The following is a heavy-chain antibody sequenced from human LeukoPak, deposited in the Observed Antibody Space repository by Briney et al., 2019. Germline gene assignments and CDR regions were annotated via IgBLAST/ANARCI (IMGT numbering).Heavy chain of an antibody. Sequence: PSETLSLTCTVSGDSISSSNYYWGWIRQSPGKGLEWIGTIYYTGNTYYNPSLKSRVTISIHTSNNQFSLKLSSVTAADTAVYYCARGRSTMIEWLLRSVRYFDYWGQGTLVTVSS. V-gene: IGHV4-39*01. CDR1: GDSISSSNYY. CDR3: ARGRSTMIEWLLRSVRYFDY. D-gene: IGHD3-22*01. CDR2: IYYTGNT. J-gene: IGHJ4*02.